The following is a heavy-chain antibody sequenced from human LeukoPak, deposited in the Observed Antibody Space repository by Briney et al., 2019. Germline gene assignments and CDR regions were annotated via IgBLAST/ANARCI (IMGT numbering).Heavy chain of an antibody. CDR1: GGSISSGSYY. V-gene: IGHV4-61*02. CDR3: ARAWDYGGNSVDY. CDR2: IYTSGST. D-gene: IGHD4-23*01. Sequence: SQTLSLTCTVSGGSISSGSYYWSWIRQPAGKGLEWIGRIYTSGSTNYNPSLKSRVTISVDTSKNQFSLKLSSVTAADTAVYYRARAWDYGGNSVDYWGQGTLVTVSS. J-gene: IGHJ4*02.